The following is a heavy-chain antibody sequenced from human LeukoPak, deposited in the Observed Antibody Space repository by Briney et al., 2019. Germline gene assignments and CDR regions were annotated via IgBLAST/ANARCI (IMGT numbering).Heavy chain of an antibody. Sequence: SETLSLTCAVSGDSISSGGYSWSWIRQPPGKGLEWIGYIYHSGTTYYNPSLKSRATILVDRSKNQFSLKLGSVTAADTAVYYCARVTTVTTFDYWGQGTLVSVSS. D-gene: IGHD4-11*01. V-gene: IGHV4-30-2*01. CDR3: ARVTTVTTFDY. J-gene: IGHJ4*02. CDR1: GDSISSGGYS. CDR2: IYHSGTT.